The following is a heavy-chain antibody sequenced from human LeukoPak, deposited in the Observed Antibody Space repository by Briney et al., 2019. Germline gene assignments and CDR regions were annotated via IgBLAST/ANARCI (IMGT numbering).Heavy chain of an antibody. V-gene: IGHV3-23*01. J-gene: IGHJ4*02. CDR1: RLTFNNID. Sequence: GGSLTLSCEASRLTFNNIDMVWVRPVPGKGREWFIGIFGGDGPTYYADSVKGRFTISRDNSKNTVYLQMTSLTAEDTAVYYCARERGSTNSYPLPIDYWGQGTLVAVSS. CDR3: ARERGSTNSYPLPIDY. CDR2: IFGGDGPT. D-gene: IGHD6-13*01.